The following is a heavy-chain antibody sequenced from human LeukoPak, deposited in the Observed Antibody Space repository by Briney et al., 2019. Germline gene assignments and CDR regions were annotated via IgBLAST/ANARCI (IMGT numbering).Heavy chain of an antibody. CDR3: AREPHYDILTGYNWFDP. J-gene: IGHJ5*02. Sequence: ASVKVSCKASGYTFTSYYMHWVRQAPGQGLEWMGIINPSGGSTSYAQKFQGRVTMTRDTSTSTVYMELSSLRSEDTAVYYCAREPHYDILTGYNWFDPWGQGTLVTVSS. CDR2: INPSGGST. D-gene: IGHD3-9*01. V-gene: IGHV1-46*01. CDR1: GYTFTSYY.